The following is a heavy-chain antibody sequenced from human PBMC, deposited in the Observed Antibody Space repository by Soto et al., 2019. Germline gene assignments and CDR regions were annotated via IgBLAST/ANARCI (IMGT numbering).Heavy chain of an antibody. CDR1: GYTFTSYG. CDR2: ISAYNGNT. D-gene: IGHD2-15*01. V-gene: IGHV1-18*01. CDR3: AREDCSGGSCDPAAY. Sequence: GASVNVSCKASGYTFTSYGISWVRQAPGQGLEWMGWISAYNGNTNYAQKLQGRVTMTTDTSTSTAYMELRSLRSDDTAVYYCAREDCSGGSCDPAAYWGQGTLVTVSS. J-gene: IGHJ4*02.